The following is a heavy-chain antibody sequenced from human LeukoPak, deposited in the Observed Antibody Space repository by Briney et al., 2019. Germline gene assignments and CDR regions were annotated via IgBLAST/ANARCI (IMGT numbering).Heavy chain of an antibody. V-gene: IGHV3-23*01. CDR2: ISGSGGST. Sequence: GGSLRLSCAACGFTFSSYAMSWVRQAPGKGLEWVSAISGSGGSTYYADSVKGRFTISRDNSKNTLYLQMNSLRAEDTAVYYCAKAGYYYDSSGYWYFDYWGQGTLVTVSS. CDR1: GFTFSSYA. J-gene: IGHJ4*02. D-gene: IGHD3-22*01. CDR3: AKAGYYYDSSGYWYFDY.